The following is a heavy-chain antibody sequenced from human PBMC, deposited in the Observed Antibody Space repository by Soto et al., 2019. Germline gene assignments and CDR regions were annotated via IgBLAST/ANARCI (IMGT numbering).Heavy chain of an antibody. V-gene: IGHV1-69*13. CDR1: GGTFSSYA. D-gene: IGHD1-1*01. CDR3: ARGNEGELSRDAFDI. Sequence: ASVKVSCKASGGTFSSYAISWVRQAPGQGLEWMGGIIPIFGTANYAQKFQGRVTITADESTSTAYMELSSLRAEDTAVYYCARGNEGELSRDAFDIWGQGTMVTVSS. J-gene: IGHJ3*02. CDR2: IIPIFGTA.